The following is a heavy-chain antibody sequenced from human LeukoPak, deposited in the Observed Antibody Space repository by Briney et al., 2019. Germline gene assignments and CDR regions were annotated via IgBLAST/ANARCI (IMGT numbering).Heavy chain of an antibody. D-gene: IGHD3-10*01. CDR2: IKQDGSEK. J-gene: IGHJ6*03. Sequence: GGSLRLSCAASGFTFSSYWMSWVRQAPGKGLEWVANIKQDGSEKYYVDSVKGRFTISRDNAKNSPYLQMNSLRAEDTAVYYCARDGSGSYYYYYYMDVWGKGTTVTVSS. CDR1: GFTFSSYW. V-gene: IGHV3-7*01. CDR3: ARDGSGSYYYYYYMDV.